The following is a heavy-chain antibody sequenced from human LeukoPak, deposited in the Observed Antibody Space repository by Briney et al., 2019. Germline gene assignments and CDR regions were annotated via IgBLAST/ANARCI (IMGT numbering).Heavy chain of an antibody. V-gene: IGHV4-59*01. D-gene: IGHD6-19*01. CDR3: ARGRLSVADLDV. J-gene: IGHJ6*02. CDR1: DGTISPYY. Sequence: PSETLSLTCTVSDGTISPYYLSWIRQPPGKGLEWIGYIYYTGSTNYTPSLTSRVTISLDTSKNQFSLRLTSVTAADTAVYYCARGRLSVADLDVCGQGTTVTVSS. CDR2: IYYTGST.